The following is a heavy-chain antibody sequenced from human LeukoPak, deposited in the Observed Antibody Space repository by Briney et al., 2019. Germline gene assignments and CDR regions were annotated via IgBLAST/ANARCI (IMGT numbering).Heavy chain of an antibody. CDR1: GFTFSSYW. V-gene: IGHV3-74*01. J-gene: IGHJ4*02. CDR2: INSDGSST. D-gene: IGHD6-13*01. Sequence: GGSLRLSCAASGFTFSSYWMHWVRQAPGKGLVWVSRINSDGSSTSYVDSVKGRFTISRDNAKNTLYLQMNSLRAEDTAVYYCARDGTGYSSSWDLDYWGQGTLVTVSS. CDR3: ARDGTGYSSSWDLDY.